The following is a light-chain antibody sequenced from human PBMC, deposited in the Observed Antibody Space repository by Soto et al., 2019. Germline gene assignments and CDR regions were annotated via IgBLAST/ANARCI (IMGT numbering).Light chain of an antibody. Sequence: ETAMSRSVADRCASPGQKAKITSRASQSVSSSLAWYQQKPGQAPRLLIYGASTTATGIPARFSGSGSGTEFTLTISSLQSDDFAIYYCQQYNDWPGTFGQGTKVDIK. V-gene: IGKV3-15*01. CDR3: QQYNDWPGT. J-gene: IGKJ1*01. CDR2: GAS. CDR1: QSVSSS.